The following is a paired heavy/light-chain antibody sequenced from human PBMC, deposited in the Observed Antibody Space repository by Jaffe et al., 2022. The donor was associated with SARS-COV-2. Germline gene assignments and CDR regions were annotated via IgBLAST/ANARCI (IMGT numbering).Heavy chain of an antibody. J-gene: IGHJ6*02. CDR2: TYYRSKWYN. V-gene: IGHV6-1*01. CDR3: ARYYYGSGSYYYYGMDV. D-gene: IGHD3-10*01. Sequence: QVQLQQSGPGLVKPSQTLSLTCAISGDSVSSNGAAWNWIRQSPSRGLEWLGRTYYRSKWYNEYAESVKSRISINPDTSKNQFSLQLNSVTPEDTAVYYCARYYYGSGSYYYYGMDVWGQGTTVTVSS. CDR1: GDSVSSNGAA.
Light chain of an antibody. J-gene: IGLJ2*01. CDR2: GNN. V-gene: IGLV1-51*01. Sequence: QSVWTQPPSVSAAPGQKVTISCSGSGSNIGKDYVSWYQQLPGTAPKLLIYGNNHRPSGIPDRFSGSKSGTSATLAITELQTGDEADYYCGTWASSLSAVVFGGGTKLTVL. CDR3: GTWASSLSAVV. CDR1: GSNIGKDY.